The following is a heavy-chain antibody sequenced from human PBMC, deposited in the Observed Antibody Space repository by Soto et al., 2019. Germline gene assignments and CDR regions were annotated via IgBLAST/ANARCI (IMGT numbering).Heavy chain of an antibody. CDR2: IYYSGST. CDR1: GGSISSGGYY. CDR3: ARFATVLDAFDI. D-gene: IGHD4-17*01. V-gene: IGHV4-31*03. J-gene: IGHJ3*02. Sequence: QVQLQESGPGLVKPSQTLSLTCTVSGGSISSGGYYWSWIRQHPGKGLEWIGYIYYSGSTYYNPSLKSRVXIXVXXSKNQFSLKLSSVTAADTAVYYCARFATVLDAFDIWGQGTMVTVSS.